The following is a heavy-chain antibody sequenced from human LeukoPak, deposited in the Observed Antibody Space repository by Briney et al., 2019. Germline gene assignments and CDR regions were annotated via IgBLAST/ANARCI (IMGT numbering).Heavy chain of an antibody. V-gene: IGHV1-2*02. CDR3: ARGPKGVTAVNWFDP. J-gene: IGHJ5*02. CDR2: INPNSGGT. Sequence: ASVKVSCKASGYTFTGYYMHWVRQAPGQGLKWMGWINPNSGGTNYAQKFQGRVTMTRDTSISTAYMELSRLRSDDTAVYYCARGPKGVTAVNWFDPWGQGTLVTVSS. CDR1: GYTFTGYY. D-gene: IGHD4-23*01.